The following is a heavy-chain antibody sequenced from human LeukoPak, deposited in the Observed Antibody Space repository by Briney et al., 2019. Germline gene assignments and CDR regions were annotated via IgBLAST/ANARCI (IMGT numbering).Heavy chain of an antibody. CDR3: AKARPYCYGSGSYYPNWFDP. Sequence: GGSLRLSCAASGFTFSSYAMHWVRQAPGKGLEWVAVISYDGSNKYYADSVKGRFTISRDNSKNTLYLQMNSLRAEDTAVYYCAKARPYCYGSGSYYPNWFDPWGQGTLVTVSS. CDR1: GFTFSSYA. J-gene: IGHJ5*02. V-gene: IGHV3-30*18. CDR2: ISYDGSNK. D-gene: IGHD3-10*01.